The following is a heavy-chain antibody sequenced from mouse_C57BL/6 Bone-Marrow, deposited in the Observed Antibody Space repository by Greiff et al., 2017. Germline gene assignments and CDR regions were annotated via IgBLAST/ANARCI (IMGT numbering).Heavy chain of an antibody. CDR3: ARSLEGGFRYYYAMDY. J-gene: IGHJ4*01. V-gene: IGHV1-55*01. CDR2: IYPGSGST. D-gene: IGHD6-2*01. CDR1: GYTFTSYW. Sequence: QVQLQQPGAELVKPGASVKMSCKASGYTFTSYWITWVKQRSGQGLEWIGDIYPGSGSTNYNEKFKSKATLTVDTSSSTAYMQLSSLTSEDSAVYYCARSLEGGFRYYYAMDYWGQGTSVTVSS.